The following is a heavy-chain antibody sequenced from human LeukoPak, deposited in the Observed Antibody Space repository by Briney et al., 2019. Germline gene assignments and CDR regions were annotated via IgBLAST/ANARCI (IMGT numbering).Heavy chain of an antibody. J-gene: IGHJ3*02. Sequence: SETLSLTYTVSGGSISSYYWSWIRQPPGKGLEWIGYIYNSGSTNYNPSLKSRVTISVDTSKNQFSLKLSSVTAADTAVYYCARDREEGAFDIWGQGTMVTVSS. CDR2: IYNSGST. CDR3: ARDREEGAFDI. V-gene: IGHV4-59*01. D-gene: IGHD1-26*01. CDR1: GGSISSYY.